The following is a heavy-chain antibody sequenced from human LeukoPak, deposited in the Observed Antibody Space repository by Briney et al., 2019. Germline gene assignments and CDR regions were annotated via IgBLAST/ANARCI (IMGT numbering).Heavy chain of an antibody. V-gene: IGHV3-30-3*01. D-gene: IGHD3-3*01. Sequence: GGSLRLSCAASGFTFSSYAMYWVRQTPGKGLEWVAVISYDGTTKYYADSVKGRFTISRDNSKNTLFLQMNSLRAEDTSVYYCARGVRFLEWLLAPGYWGQGTLVTVSS. CDR3: ARGVRFLEWLLAPGY. CDR1: GFTFSSYA. CDR2: ISYDGTTK. J-gene: IGHJ4*02.